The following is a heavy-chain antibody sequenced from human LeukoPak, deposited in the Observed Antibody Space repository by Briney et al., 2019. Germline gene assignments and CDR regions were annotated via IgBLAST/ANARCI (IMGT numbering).Heavy chain of an antibody. J-gene: IGHJ4*02. V-gene: IGHV3-21*01. CDR3: AKARDGYNWLYYFDY. CDR1: GFTFSSYS. Sequence: GGSLRLSCAASGFTFSSYSMNWVRQAPGKGLEWVSSISSSSYIYYADSVKGRFTISRDNAKNSLYLQMNSLRAEDTAVYYCAKARDGYNWLYYFDYWGQGTLVTVSS. D-gene: IGHD5-24*01. CDR2: ISSSSYI.